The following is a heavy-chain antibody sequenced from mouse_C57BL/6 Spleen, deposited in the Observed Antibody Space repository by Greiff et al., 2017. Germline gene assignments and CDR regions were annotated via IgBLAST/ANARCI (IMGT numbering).Heavy chain of an antibody. D-gene: IGHD2-3*01. V-gene: IGHV1-54*01. CDR2: INPGSGGT. CDR1: GYAFTNYL. J-gene: IGHJ1*03. Sequence: QVQLQQSGAELVRPGTSVKVSCKASGYAFTNYLIEWVKQRPGQGLEWIGVINPGSGGTNYNEKFKGKATLTAAKSSSTAYMQLSSLTSEDSAVYFWARRAYDGYPLGFDVWGTGTTVTVSS. CDR3: ARRAYDGYPLGFDV.